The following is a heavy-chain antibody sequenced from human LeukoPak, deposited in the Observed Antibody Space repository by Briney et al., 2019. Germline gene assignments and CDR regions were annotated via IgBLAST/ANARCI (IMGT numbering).Heavy chain of an antibody. Sequence: PSETLSLTCTVSGDSMSGYYWSWIRQTPGNGLEWIGYIHSSGSTNYNPSLKSRVTISVDASKNQFSLRLTSGTAADTGVYFCARGYFDSSGFSNPFDYWGQGALVTVSS. CDR3: ARGYFDSSGFSNPFDY. V-gene: IGHV4-4*09. D-gene: IGHD3-22*01. CDR1: GDSMSGYY. J-gene: IGHJ4*02. CDR2: IHSSGST.